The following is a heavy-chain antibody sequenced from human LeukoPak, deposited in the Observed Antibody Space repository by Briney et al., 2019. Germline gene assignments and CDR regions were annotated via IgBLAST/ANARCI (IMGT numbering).Heavy chain of an antibody. CDR2: IKQDGSEK. Sequence: GGSLRLSCAASGFTFSSYWMSWVRQAPGKGLEWVANIKQDGSEKYYVDSVKGRFTISRDNAKNSLYLQMNSLRAEDTAVYYCARHWGPMHTYYYYMDVWGKGTTVTVSS. D-gene: IGHD7-27*01. V-gene: IGHV3-7*01. J-gene: IGHJ6*03. CDR3: ARHWGPMHTYYYYMDV. CDR1: GFTFSSYW.